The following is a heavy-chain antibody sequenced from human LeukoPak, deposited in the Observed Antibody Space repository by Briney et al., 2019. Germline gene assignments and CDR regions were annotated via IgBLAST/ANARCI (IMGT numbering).Heavy chain of an antibody. CDR1: GGSISSSSYY. Sequence: SETLSLTCTVSGGSISSSSYYWGWIRQPPGKGLEWIGSIYYSGSTYYNPSLKSRVTISVDTSKNQFSLKLSSVTAADTAVYYCARRGWSLVATFDYWGQGTLVTVSS. CDR2: IYYSGST. J-gene: IGHJ4*02. V-gene: IGHV4-39*07. D-gene: IGHD5-12*01. CDR3: ARRGWSLVATFDY.